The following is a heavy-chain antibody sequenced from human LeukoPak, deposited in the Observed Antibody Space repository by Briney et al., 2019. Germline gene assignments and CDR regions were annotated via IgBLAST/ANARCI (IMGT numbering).Heavy chain of an antibody. V-gene: IGHV4-34*01. J-gene: IGHJ3*02. CDR1: GGSFSGYY. CDR2: INHSGST. CDR3: ARGLVVNAFDI. Sequence: SESLSLTCAVYGGSFSGYYGSWIRQPPGKGLEWIGEINHSGSTNYNPSLKSRVTISVDMSKNQFSLKLSSVTAADTAVHYCARGLVVNAFDIWGQGTMVTVSS. D-gene: IGHD3-22*01.